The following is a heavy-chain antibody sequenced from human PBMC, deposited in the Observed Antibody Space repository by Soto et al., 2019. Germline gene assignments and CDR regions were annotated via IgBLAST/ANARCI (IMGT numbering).Heavy chain of an antibody. CDR3: ARADQRLSRYYCYYYMDV. V-gene: IGHV1-8*01. D-gene: IGHD2-2*01. CDR1: GYTFTSYD. CDR2: MNPNSGNT. Sequence: QVQLVQSGAEVKKPGASVKVSCKASGYTFTSYDINWVRQATGQGLEWMGWMNPNSGNTGYAQKCQCRVTMTMNNSLSTAYMELSSLRSEDTAVYYCARADQRLSRYYCYYYMDVWGKGTTVTVSS. J-gene: IGHJ6*03.